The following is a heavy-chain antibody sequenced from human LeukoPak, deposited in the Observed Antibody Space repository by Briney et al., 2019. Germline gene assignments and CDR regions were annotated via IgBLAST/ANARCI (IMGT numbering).Heavy chain of an antibody. CDR1: GFTFSNYA. CDR3: AKGARYCSGGSCFDEYYFDY. CDR2: ISGSGGST. V-gene: IGHV3-23*01. Sequence: GGSLRLSCAASGFTFSNYAMSWVRQAPGKGLEWVSGISGSGGSTYYADSVKGRFTISRDNSKNTLYLQMNSLRAEHTAVYFCAKGARYCSGGSCFDEYYFDYWGQGTLVTVSS. J-gene: IGHJ4*02. D-gene: IGHD2-15*01.